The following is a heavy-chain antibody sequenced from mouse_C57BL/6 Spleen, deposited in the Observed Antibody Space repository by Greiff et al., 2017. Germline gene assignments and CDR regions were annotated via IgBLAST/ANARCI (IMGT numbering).Heavy chain of an antibody. D-gene: IGHD4-1*01. J-gene: IGHJ3*01. CDR2: ISYDGSN. V-gene: IGHV3-6*01. CDR3: ARDRTGTWFAY. Sequence: DVQLQESGPGLVKPSQSLSLTCSVTGYSITSGYYWNWIRQFPGNKLEWMGYISYDGSNNYNPSLKNRISITRDTSKNQFFLKLNSVTTEDTATYYCARDRTGTWFAYWGQGTLVTVSA. CDR1: GYSITSGYY.